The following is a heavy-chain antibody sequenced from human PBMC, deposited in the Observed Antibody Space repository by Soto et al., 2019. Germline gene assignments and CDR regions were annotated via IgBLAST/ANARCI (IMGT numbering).Heavy chain of an antibody. Sequence: TLSLTCTVSGGSISSGDYYWSWIRQPPGEGLEWIGYIYYSGSTYYNPSLKSRVTISVDTSKNQFSLKLSSVTAADTAVYYCARDRRILGSGSYVNWFDPWGQGTLVTVSS. V-gene: IGHV4-30-4*01. D-gene: IGHD3-10*01. CDR2: IYYSGST. CDR3: ARDRRILGSGSYVNWFDP. CDR1: GGSISSGDYY. J-gene: IGHJ5*02.